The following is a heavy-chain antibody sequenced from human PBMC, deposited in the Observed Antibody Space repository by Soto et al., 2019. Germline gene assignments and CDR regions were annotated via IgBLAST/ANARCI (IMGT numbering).Heavy chain of an antibody. CDR1: GYIFTTYG. D-gene: IGHD1-1*01. Sequence: ASVKVSCKASGYIFTTYGIGWVRQAPGQGLEWMGWISADKGNTGYAQKFQDRVTMTTDISTNTAYMELRSLRSDDTAVYYCARGTRFDAFDIWGQGTMVT. J-gene: IGHJ3*02. V-gene: IGHV1-18*01. CDR2: ISADKGNT. CDR3: ARGTRFDAFDI.